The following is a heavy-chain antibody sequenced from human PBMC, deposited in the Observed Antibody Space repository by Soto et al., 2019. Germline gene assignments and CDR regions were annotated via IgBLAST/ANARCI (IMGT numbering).Heavy chain of an antibody. CDR1: GFTFSSYG. CDR3: AKDPLVRQLVGFFDY. CDR2: ISYDGSNK. V-gene: IGHV3-30*18. D-gene: IGHD6-6*01. Sequence: XGSLRLSCAASGFTFSSYGMHWVRQAPGKGLEWVAVISYDGSNKYYADSVKGRFTISRDNSKNTLYLQMNSLRAEDTAVYYCAKDPLVRQLVGFFDYWGQGTLVTSPQ. J-gene: IGHJ4*02.